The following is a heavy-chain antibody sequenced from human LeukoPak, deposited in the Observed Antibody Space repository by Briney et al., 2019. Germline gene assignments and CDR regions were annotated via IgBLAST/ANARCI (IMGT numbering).Heavy chain of an antibody. CDR2: IYTSGSP. V-gene: IGHV4-4*07. CDR1: SGSISSYD. Sequence: SETLSLTCTVSSGSISSYDWSWIRQPAGKGLEWIGRIYTSGSPNYNPSLKSRVTMSVDTSKNQFSLKLSSVTAADTAVYYCARVRRYPNGDAFDIWGQGTMVTVSS. CDR3: ARVRRYPNGDAFDI. J-gene: IGHJ3*02. D-gene: IGHD2-2*02.